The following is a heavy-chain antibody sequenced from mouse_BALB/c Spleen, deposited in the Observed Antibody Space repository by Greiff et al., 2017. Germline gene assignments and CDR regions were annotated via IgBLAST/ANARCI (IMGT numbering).Heavy chain of an antibody. CDR2: IYPGNVNT. CDR3: ARDYGYDDY. Sequence: QVQLQQSGPELVKPGASVRISCKASGYTFTSYYIHWVKQRPGQGLEWIGWIYPGNVNTKYNEKFKGKATLTADKSSSTAYMQLSSLTSEDSAVYFCARDYGYDDYWGQGTTLTVSS. V-gene: IGHV1S56*01. CDR1: GYTFTSYY. J-gene: IGHJ2*01. D-gene: IGHD2-2*01.